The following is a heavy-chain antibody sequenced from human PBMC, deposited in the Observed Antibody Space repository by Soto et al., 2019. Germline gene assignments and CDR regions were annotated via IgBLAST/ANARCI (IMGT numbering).Heavy chain of an antibody. CDR1: GFTFSSYA. CDR2: ISGSGGST. V-gene: IGHV3-23*01. D-gene: IGHD3-3*01. Sequence: GGSLRLSCAASGFTFSSYAMSWVRQAPGKGLEWVSAISGSGGSTYYADSVKGRFTISRDNSKNTLYLQMNSLRAENTAVYYCAKQPRLRFLEVTYKNCFDYWGQGTLVTVSS. CDR3: AKQPRLRFLEVTYKNCFDY. J-gene: IGHJ4*02.